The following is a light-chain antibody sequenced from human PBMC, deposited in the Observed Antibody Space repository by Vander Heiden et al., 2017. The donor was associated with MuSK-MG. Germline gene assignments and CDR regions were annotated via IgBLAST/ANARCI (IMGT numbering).Light chain of an antibody. CDR3: SYFASGSTDGI. J-gene: IGLJ2*01. CDR1: SGDIGPFTS. CDR2: DVN. Sequence: SALTQPASVSGSPGQSVPISCPGPSGDIGPFTSVSRYRPHSGHYPKLMIFDVNSRPSGVSHRFSGSKSGNAASPTISVPQAEDEAEYECSYFASGSTDGIFGGGTKLTVL. V-gene: IGLV2-14*03.